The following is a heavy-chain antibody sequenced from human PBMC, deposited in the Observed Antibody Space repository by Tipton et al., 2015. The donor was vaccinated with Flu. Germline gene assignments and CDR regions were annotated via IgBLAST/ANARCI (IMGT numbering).Heavy chain of an antibody. Sequence: SLRLSCVASGFTFSRYAMSWVRQAPGKGLEWVSAISGLGGRFGGLGGLGGSTHYADSVKGRFTISRDTSKRTLYLQMNSLRPEDTALYYCARWLPPFRYCGTTPCPGGIDYWGQGTLVTVSS. CDR1: GFTFSRYA. CDR3: ARWLPPFRYCGTTPCPGGIDY. J-gene: IGHJ4*02. CDR2: ISGLGGRFGGLGGLGGST. V-gene: IGHV3-23*01. D-gene: IGHD5-24*01.